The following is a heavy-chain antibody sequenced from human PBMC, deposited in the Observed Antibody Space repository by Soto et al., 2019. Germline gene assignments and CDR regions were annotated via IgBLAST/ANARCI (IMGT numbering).Heavy chain of an antibody. CDR1: GLTFSSSA. CDR3: ARGWGGGFDY. J-gene: IGHJ4*02. CDR2: ISGSGRAT. Sequence: PGGSLRLSCVVSGLTFSSSAMSWVRQAPGVGLEVVSRISGSGRATHYADSVKGRFTSSRDNPKATVYLQMNDLRVDDTAVYYCARGWGGGFDYWGQGTQVTVSS. D-gene: IGHD2-21*01. V-gene: IGHV3-23*01.